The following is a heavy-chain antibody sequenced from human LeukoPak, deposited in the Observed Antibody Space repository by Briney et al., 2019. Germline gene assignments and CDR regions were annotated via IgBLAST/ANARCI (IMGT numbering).Heavy chain of an antibody. CDR3: ARMSRWGSGSYSPDY. CDR2: INPDSGGT. CDR1: GYTFTSYG. Sequence: ASVKVSCKASGYTFTSYGISWVRQAPGQGLEWMGWINPDSGGTNYAQRFQGRVTMTRDTSISTAYMELSRLTSDDTAVYYCARMSRWGSGSYSPDYWGQGTLVTVSS. D-gene: IGHD3-10*01. V-gene: IGHV1-2*02. J-gene: IGHJ4*02.